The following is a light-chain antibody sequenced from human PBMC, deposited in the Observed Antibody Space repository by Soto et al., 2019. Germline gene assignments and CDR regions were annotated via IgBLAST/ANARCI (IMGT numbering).Light chain of an antibody. CDR2: DTS. Sequence: QAVVTQEHSLTVSQGGTVTLTCGSNTGRVTSGHYTYWFQQEPGQAPRTLMYDTSKKHYWTPARFSGSLLGGKAALTLSGAQPEDEGEYYCLLSYTGGRGVFGVFGGGTKLTVL. J-gene: IGLJ2*01. V-gene: IGLV7-46*01. CDR3: LLSYTGGRGVFGV. CDR1: TGRVTSGHY.